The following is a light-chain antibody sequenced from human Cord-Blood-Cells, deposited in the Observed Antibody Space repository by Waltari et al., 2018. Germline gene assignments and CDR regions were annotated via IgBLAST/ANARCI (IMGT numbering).Light chain of an antibody. Sequence: SYELTQPPSVSVSPGQTASITCSGDKLGDKYAFWYQQKPGQSPVLVIYQDSKRPSGIPERFAGSNSGNTATLTISGTQAMDEADYYGQAWDSSTVVFGGGTKLTVL. CDR1: KLGDKY. J-gene: IGLJ2*01. CDR2: QDS. CDR3: QAWDSSTVV. V-gene: IGLV3-1*01.